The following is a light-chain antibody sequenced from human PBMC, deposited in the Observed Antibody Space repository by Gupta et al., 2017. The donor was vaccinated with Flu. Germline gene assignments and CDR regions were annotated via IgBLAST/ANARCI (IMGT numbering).Light chain of an antibody. J-gene: IGKJ1*01. Sequence: PATLSVSPGESATLSCRASQSLSSNLAWYQQKPGQAPRLLIYDASTRANGIPARFSGSESGTEFTLNISSLQSEDFAVYYCQQYNSWPKTFGQGTKVEIK. V-gene: IGKV3-15*01. CDR1: QSLSSN. CDR3: QQYNSWPKT. CDR2: DAS.